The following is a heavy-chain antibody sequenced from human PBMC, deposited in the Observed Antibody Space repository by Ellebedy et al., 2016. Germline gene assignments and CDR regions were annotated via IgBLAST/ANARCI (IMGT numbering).Heavy chain of an antibody. CDR2: IIPIFGTT. D-gene: IGHD6-13*01. V-gene: IGHV1-69*13. CDR1: RGTFRNYG. CDR3: ARRPAAAGIGNNWFDP. Sequence: SVKVSXKASRGTFRNYGITWVRQAPGQGLEWMGGIIPIFGTTNYVQKFQDRVTITADESTSTAYMELSSLRSEDTAVYYCARRPAAAGIGNNWFDPWGQGTLVTVS. J-gene: IGHJ5*02.